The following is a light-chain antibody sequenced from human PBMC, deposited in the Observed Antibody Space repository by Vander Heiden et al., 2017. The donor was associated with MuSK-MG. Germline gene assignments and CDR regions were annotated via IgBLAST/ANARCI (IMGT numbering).Light chain of an antibody. V-gene: IGLV1-44*01. CDR2: SNN. CDR3: AAWDDSLNGYV. Sequence: SVLTQPPSASVPPGQRVTISCSGSSSTLGSNTVNWYQQLPGTATKLLIYSNNQRPSGVPDRFSGSKSGTSASLAISGLQPEDEADYYCAAWDDSLNGYVFGTGTKVTVL. CDR1: SSTLGSNT. J-gene: IGLJ1*01.